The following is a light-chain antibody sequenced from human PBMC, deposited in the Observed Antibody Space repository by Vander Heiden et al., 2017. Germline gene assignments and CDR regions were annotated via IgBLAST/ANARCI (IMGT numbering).Light chain of an antibody. V-gene: IGKV1-39*01. Sequence: DIHMTQSPSSLSASVGDRVTITCRASQSISSYLTWYQQKPGQAPQLLIYAASSLQSGVTSRFSGSSSARDFTLTISSLLPDDFATYYCRQRYSTPRTFGQGTKLEIK. CDR3: RQRYSTPRT. CDR1: QSISSY. J-gene: IGKJ2*01. CDR2: AAS.